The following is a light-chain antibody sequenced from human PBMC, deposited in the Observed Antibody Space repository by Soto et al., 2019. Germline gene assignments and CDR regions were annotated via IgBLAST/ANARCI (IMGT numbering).Light chain of an antibody. V-gene: IGKV1-9*01. Sequence: LPFTQSPSFLSASVGGRVTITFLASQGINIFLAWFQQKPGKAPNLLISAASTLQSGVPSRFSGSGSETEFTLTITSLQPEDSATYYCQQRNSYPRTFGQGTKVDIK. CDR1: QGINIF. J-gene: IGKJ2*01. CDR3: QQRNSYPRT. CDR2: AAS.